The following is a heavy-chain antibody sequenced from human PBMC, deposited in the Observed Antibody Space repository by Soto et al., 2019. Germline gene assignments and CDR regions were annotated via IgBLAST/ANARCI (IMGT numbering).Heavy chain of an antibody. CDR2: IYSGGST. D-gene: IGHD6-19*01. V-gene: IGHV3-66*01. Sequence: EVQLVESGGGLVQPGGSLRLSCAASGFTVSSNYMTWVRQAPGKGLEWVSVIYSGGSTYYADSVKGRFPISRDNPKNTVYLKMHSLRAEDTAVYYCAKEGPGGRYYFDYWGLGTLVTVSS. CDR3: AKEGPGGRYYFDY. J-gene: IGHJ4*01. CDR1: GFTVSSNY.